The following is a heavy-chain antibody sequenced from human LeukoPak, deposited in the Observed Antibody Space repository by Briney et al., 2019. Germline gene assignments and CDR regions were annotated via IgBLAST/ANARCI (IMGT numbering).Heavy chain of an antibody. J-gene: IGHJ2*01. CDR1: GFTVKDNF. Sequence: PGGSLRLSCAASGFTVKDNFMSWVRQAPGKGLEWVSVLYSGGATYYADSVKGRFTISRDNSKNTLYLQMNSLRAEDTAVYYCAREYGGHYQGGYFDLWGRGTLVTVSS. V-gene: IGHV3-66*01. D-gene: IGHD4-23*01. CDR3: AREYGGHYQGGYFDL. CDR2: LYSGGAT.